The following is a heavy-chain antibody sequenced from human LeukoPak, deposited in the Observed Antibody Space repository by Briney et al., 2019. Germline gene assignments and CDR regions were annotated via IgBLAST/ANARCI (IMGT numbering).Heavy chain of an antibody. CDR2: ISAYNGNT. D-gene: IGHD6-19*01. V-gene: IGHV1-18*01. CDR3: ARDLGSGWSNWNFDL. Sequence: GASVKVSCKASGYTFTSYGISWVRQAPGHGLEWMGWISAYNGNTNYAQKLQGRVTMTTDTSTSTAYMELRSLRSDDTAVYYCARDLGSGWSNWNFDLWGRGTLVTVSS. J-gene: IGHJ2*01. CDR1: GYTFTSYG.